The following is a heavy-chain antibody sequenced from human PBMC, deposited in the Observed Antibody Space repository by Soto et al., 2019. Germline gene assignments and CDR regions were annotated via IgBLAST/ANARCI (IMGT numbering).Heavy chain of an antibody. CDR1: GNTFPNYA. V-gene: IGHV1-3*01. CDR3: ASSRITMVPYGMDV. Sequence: ASVKVSCKTSGNTFPNYALHWVRQAPGQRPEWMGWINGGNGNTKYSQKFQGRVTITRDTSASTAYMELSSLRSEDTAVYYCASSRITMVPYGMDVWGQGTTVTVSS. D-gene: IGHD3-10*01. CDR2: INGGNGNT. J-gene: IGHJ6*02.